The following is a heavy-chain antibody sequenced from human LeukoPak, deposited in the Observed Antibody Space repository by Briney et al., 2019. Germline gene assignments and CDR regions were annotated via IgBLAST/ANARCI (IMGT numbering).Heavy chain of an antibody. J-gene: IGHJ4*02. V-gene: IGHV4-39*07. CDR2: IDYSGST. Sequence: NPSETLSLTCTVSGDSSTNSLYNWGWIRQPPGKGLEWIGSIDYSGSTYYNPSLKSRATISIDTSKSQFSLKVTSVTAADTAVYYCAREYTLYRSGWFLDYWGQGTVVTVSS. CDR3: AREYTLYRSGWFLDY. CDR1: GDSSTNSLYN. D-gene: IGHD6-19*01.